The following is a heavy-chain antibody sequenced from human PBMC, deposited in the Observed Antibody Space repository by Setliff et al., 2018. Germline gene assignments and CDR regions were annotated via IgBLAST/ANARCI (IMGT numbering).Heavy chain of an antibody. D-gene: IGHD1-26*01. J-gene: IGHJ3*02. CDR3: ARPLHIMGASTAYAFDI. V-gene: IGHV3-30*02. CDR2: IRYDGSNK. CDR1: GFTFSKYG. Sequence: GGSLRLSCAASGFTFSKYGMYWVRQAPGKGLEWVAFIRYDGSNKYYADSVKGRFTISRDNSKNILSLQMNSLRGEDTAVYYCARPLHIMGASTAYAFDIWGQGTMVTVSS.